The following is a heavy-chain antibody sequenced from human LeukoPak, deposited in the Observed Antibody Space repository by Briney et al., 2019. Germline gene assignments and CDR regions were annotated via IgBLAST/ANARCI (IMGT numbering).Heavy chain of an antibody. D-gene: IGHD1-26*01. CDR3: ARSEVKGMVGAIDWDY. J-gene: IGHJ4*02. V-gene: IGHV3-11*04. CDR1: GFTFSNAW. Sequence: KPGGSLRLSCAASGFTFSNAWMSWVRQAPGKGLEWVSYIRSSGSTIYYADSVKGRFTISRDNAKNSLYLQMNSLRAEDTAVYYCARSEVKGMVGAIDWDYWGQGTLVTVSS. CDR2: IRSSGSTI.